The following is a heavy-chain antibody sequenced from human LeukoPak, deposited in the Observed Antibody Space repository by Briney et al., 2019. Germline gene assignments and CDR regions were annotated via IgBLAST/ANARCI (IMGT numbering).Heavy chain of an antibody. Sequence: GGSLRLSCAASGFTFSSYAMHWVRQAPGKGLEWVAVISYDGSNKYYADSVKGRFTISRDNAKNSLYLQMNSLRAEDTAVYYCASDSVDTAMVTYGVDYWGQGTLVTVSS. V-gene: IGHV3-30*04. J-gene: IGHJ4*02. CDR1: GFTFSSYA. D-gene: IGHD5-18*01. CDR2: ISYDGSNK. CDR3: ASDSVDTAMVTYGVDY.